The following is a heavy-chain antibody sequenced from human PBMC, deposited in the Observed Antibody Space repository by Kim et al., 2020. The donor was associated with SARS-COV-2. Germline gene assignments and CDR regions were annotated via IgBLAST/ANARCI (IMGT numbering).Heavy chain of an antibody. V-gene: IGHV3-48*02. D-gene: IGHD4-17*01. Sequence: YYADSVKGRFTLSRDNAKNSLYLQMNSLRDEDTAVYYCARDNYGEGGFDIWGQGTMVTVSS. J-gene: IGHJ3*02. CDR3: ARDNYGEGGFDI.